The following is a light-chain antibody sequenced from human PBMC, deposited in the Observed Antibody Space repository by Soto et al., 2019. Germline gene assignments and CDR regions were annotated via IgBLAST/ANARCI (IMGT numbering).Light chain of an antibody. CDR1: QGISRD. Sequence: DIQLTQSPSFLSASVGDRVTITCRASQGISRDLTWLQQKPGEAPKLLIYTASTLHTGVPSRFSGSGSGTEFTLTINSLQPEDCATYSCLQLNSFPPTFGQGTKVECK. V-gene: IGKV1-9*01. CDR3: LQLNSFPPT. J-gene: IGKJ1*01. CDR2: TAS.